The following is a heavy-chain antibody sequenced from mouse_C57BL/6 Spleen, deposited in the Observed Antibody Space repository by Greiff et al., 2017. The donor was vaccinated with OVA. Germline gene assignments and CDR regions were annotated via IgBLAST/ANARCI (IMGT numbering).Heavy chain of an antibody. D-gene: IGHD1-1*01. CDR3: ARSGTTDEDY. Sequence: QVQLQQPGAELVMPGASVKLSCKASGYTFTSYWMHWLKQRPGQGLEWTGEIDPSDSYTNYNQKCKGKSTLTVDKSSSTAYMQLSSLTSEDSAVYYCARSGTTDEDYWGQGTSVTVSS. CDR1: GYTFTSYW. J-gene: IGHJ4*01. V-gene: IGHV1-69*01. CDR2: IDPSDSYT.